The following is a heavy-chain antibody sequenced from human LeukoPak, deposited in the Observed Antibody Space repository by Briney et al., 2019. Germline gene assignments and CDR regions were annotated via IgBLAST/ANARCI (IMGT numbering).Heavy chain of an antibody. V-gene: IGHV3-21*01. J-gene: IGHJ4*02. D-gene: IGHD2-2*01. CDR1: GFTFSSYG. CDR2: ISSSSSYI. CDR3: ARARGGLPAASDY. Sequence: GGSLRLSCAASGFTFSSYGMHWVRQAPGKGLEWVSSISSSSSYIYYADSVKGRFTISRDNAKNSLYLQMNSLRAEDTAVYYCARARGGLPAASDYWGQGTLVTVSS.